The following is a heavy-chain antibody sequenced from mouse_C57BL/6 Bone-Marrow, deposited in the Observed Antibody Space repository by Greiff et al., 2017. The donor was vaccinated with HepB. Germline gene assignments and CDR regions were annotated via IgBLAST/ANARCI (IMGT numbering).Heavy chain of an antibody. CDR1: GFTFSDYG. J-gene: IGHJ2*01. CDR2: ISSGSSTI. D-gene: IGHD2-2*01. CDR3: ARRMGYDFDY. V-gene: IGHV5-17*01. Sequence: EVKLMESGGGLVKPGGSLKLSCAASGFTFSDYGMHWVRQAPEKGLEWVAYISSGSSTIYYADTVKGRFTISRDNAKNTLFLQMTSLRSEDTAMYYCARRMGYDFDYWGQGTTLTVSS.